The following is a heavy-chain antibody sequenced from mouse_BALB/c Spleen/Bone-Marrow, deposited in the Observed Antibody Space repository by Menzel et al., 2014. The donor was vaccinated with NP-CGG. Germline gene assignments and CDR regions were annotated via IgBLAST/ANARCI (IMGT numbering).Heavy chain of an antibody. Sequence: DVMLVESGGGLVQPGGSLKLPCTASGFDFSRYWMSWVRQAPGKGLQWIGEINPESSTINYTPSLEDKFIISRDNAKNTLYLQMSKVRSEDTALYYCARLSYYGLTDYWGQGTTLTVSS. D-gene: IGHD1-2*01. CDR2: INPESSTI. V-gene: IGHV4-1*02. J-gene: IGHJ2*01. CDR1: GFDFSRYW. CDR3: ARLSYYGLTDY.